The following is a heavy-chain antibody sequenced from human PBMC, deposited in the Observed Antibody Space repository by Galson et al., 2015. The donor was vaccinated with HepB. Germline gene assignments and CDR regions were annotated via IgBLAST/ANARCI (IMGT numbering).Heavy chain of an antibody. Sequence: ETLSLTCTVSGGSVSSGSYYWSWIRQPPGKGLEWIGYIYYSGSTNYNPSLKSRVTISVDTSKNQFSLKLSSVTAADTAVYHCARDLTLYDAFDIWGQGTMVTVSS. V-gene: IGHV4-61*01. J-gene: IGHJ3*02. CDR3: ARDLTLYDAFDI. CDR1: GGSVSSGSYY. D-gene: IGHD1-14*01. CDR2: IYYSGST.